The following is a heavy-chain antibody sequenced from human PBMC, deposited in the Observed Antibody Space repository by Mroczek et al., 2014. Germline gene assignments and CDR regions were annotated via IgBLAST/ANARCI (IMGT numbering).Heavy chain of an antibody. V-gene: IGHV4-59*01. CDR2: IYYSGST. Sequence: QVQLVQSGPGLVKPSETLSLTCTVSGGSISSYYWSWIRQPPGKGLEWIGYIYYSGSTNYNPSLKSRVTISVDTSKNQFSLKLSSVTAADTAVYYCARRHSGSWDFDIWGQGTMVTVSS. D-gene: IGHD2-15*01. CDR3: ARRHSGSWDFDI. J-gene: IGHJ3*02. CDR1: GGSISSYY.